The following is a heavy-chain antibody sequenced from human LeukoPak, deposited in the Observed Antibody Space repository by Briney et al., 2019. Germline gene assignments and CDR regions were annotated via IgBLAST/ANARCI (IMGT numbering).Heavy chain of an antibody. J-gene: IGHJ4*02. D-gene: IGHD6-19*01. V-gene: IGHV4-34*01. CDR2: ISHSGST. CDR3: ARGTGNSGWYLV. Sequence: SETLSLTCVVYGGSFSGFYWRWIRQPPGKGLEWIGEISHSGSTNHNPSLKSRLSILEDTSKNQFSLKLSSVTAADTAVYYCARGTGNSGWYLVWGQGTLVTVSS. CDR1: GGSFSGFY.